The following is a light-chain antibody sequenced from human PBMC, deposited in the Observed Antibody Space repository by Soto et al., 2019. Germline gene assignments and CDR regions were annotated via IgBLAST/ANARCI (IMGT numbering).Light chain of an antibody. Sequence: EIVLTQSPATLSLSPGEGATLSCRASQSVGRYLALYQQKPGQAPRLLIYDASKRATGIAARFSGSGSGTDFSLTISRLEPEEFAVYYCQQRSDWPSTFGGGTKVQIK. CDR2: DAS. V-gene: IGKV3-11*01. J-gene: IGKJ4*01. CDR1: QSVGRY. CDR3: QQRSDWPST.